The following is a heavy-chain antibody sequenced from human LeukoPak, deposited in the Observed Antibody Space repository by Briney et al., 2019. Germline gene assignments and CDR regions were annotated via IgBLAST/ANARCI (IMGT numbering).Heavy chain of an antibody. CDR1: GYSFTSYW. Sequence: GESLKISCKGSGYSFTSYWIGWVRQTPGKGLEWMGIIYPGDSDTRYSPSFQGQVTISADKSISTAYLQWSSLQASDTAMYYCARAIGTSQFYFYYGMDVWGQGTTVTVSS. V-gene: IGHV5-51*01. CDR2: IYPGDSDT. J-gene: IGHJ6*02. CDR3: ARAIGTSQFYFYYGMDV. D-gene: IGHD2-2*01.